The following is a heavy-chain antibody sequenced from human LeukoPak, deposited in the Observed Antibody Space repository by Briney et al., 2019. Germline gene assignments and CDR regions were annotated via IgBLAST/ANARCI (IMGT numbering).Heavy chain of an antibody. D-gene: IGHD3-3*01. Sequence: SETLSLTCTVSGGSISSGSYYWSWIRQPAGKGLEWTGRIYTSGSTNYNPSLKSRVTISVDTSKNQFSLKLSSVTAADTAVYYCARGRDDFWSGYYINWFDPWGQGTLVTVSS. CDR2: IYTSGST. J-gene: IGHJ5*02. CDR1: GGSISSGSYY. V-gene: IGHV4-61*02. CDR3: ARGRDDFWSGYYINWFDP.